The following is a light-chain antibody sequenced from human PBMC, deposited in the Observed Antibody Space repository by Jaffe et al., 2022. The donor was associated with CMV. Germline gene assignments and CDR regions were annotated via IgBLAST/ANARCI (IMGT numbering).Light chain of an antibody. CDR3: SSYTTSTTSHVV. V-gene: IGLV2-14*03. Sequence: QSALIQPASVPGSPGQSITISCTGTSSDIGGYNYVSWYQQHPGKAPKLMIYDVSNRPSGVSNRFSGSKSGNTASLTISGLQAGDEADYYCSSYTTSTTSHVVFGGGTKLTVL. J-gene: IGLJ2*01. CDR2: DVS. CDR1: SSDIGGYNY.